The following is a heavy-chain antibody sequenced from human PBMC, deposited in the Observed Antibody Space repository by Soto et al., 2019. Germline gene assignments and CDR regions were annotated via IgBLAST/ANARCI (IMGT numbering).Heavy chain of an antibody. Sequence: PGGSLRLSCAASGFTFTTYAMTWVRRAPGKGLEWVSTISNSGGSTYYADSVRGRFTISRDSSKRTLFLQMNSLRAEDTAVYYCAKERTAERELRHFDCWGQGTLVTVSS. V-gene: IGHV3-23*01. CDR1: GFTFTTYA. J-gene: IGHJ4*02. D-gene: IGHD1-7*01. CDR2: ISNSGGST. CDR3: AKERTAERELRHFDC.